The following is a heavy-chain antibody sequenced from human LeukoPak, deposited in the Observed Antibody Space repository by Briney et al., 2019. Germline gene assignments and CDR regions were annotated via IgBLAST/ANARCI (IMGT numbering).Heavy chain of an antibody. CDR2: INPYNGNR. CDR1: GYRFITFG. D-gene: IGHD3-10*01. Sequence: PGASVKVSCKTSGYRFITFGVNWVRQAPGQGLEWMGWINPYNGNRYYAKKFQDRFNMSTDTSTSTVYLDLRTLTSDDTAIYYCARFQASAFRGFDYWGQGTLITVSS. CDR3: ARFQASAFRGFDY. V-gene: IGHV1-18*01. J-gene: IGHJ4*02.